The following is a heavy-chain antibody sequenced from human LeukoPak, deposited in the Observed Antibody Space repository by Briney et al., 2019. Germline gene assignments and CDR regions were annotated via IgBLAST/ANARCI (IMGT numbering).Heavy chain of an antibody. D-gene: IGHD5-12*01. CDR3: ARWGRAVATTAGADY. V-gene: IGHV1-2*02. CDR2: INPNSGGT. J-gene: IGHJ4*02. CDR1: GYTFTGYY. Sequence: GASVKVSCKASGYTFTGYYMHWVRQAPGQGLEWMGWINPNSGGTNYAQKFQGRVTMTRDTSISTAYMELSRLRSDDTAVYYCARWGRAVATTAGADYWGQGTLVTVSS.